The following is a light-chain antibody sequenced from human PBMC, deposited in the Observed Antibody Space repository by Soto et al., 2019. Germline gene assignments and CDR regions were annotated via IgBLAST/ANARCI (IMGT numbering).Light chain of an antibody. CDR2: DAS. J-gene: IGKJ1*01. V-gene: IGKV1-5*01. CDR3: QQYNDHSPTWT. CDR1: QTISKY. Sequence: DIQMTQSPSTLSASVGDRFAITCRASQTISKYLAWYQQGPGKAPNLLIYDASTLRSGVPSRFTGSGSGTEFTLTISSLQPDDFATYYCQQYNDHSPTWTFGQGTKVDIK.